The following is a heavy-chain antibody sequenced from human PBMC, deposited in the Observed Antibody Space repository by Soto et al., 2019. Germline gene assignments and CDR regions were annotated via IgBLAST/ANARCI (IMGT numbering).Heavy chain of an antibody. J-gene: IGHJ4*02. Sequence: QVQLQQWGAGLLRPSETLSLTCAVYGGAFSGYYYNWVRQPPGKGLEWIGEINQSEATDYDPSLRSRVTISVDTTKTQVSLKLTAVTAAFTAVYYCARGPGYHVSGSYYLDSWGQGTLVTVSS. CDR2: INQSEAT. CDR3: ARGPGYHVSGSYYLDS. D-gene: IGHD3-10*01. CDR1: GGAFSGYY. V-gene: IGHV4-34*01.